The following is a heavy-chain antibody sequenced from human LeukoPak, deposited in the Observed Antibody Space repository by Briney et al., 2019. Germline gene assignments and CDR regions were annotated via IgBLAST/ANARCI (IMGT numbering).Heavy chain of an antibody. CDR1: GFIFSAYG. V-gene: IGHV3-33*06. Sequence: GRSLRFSCAASGFIFSAYGMHRVRQAPGKGLEWVAVIWYDGGNKYYADSVKGRFTISRDNSKNTLYLQMNSLRAENTAVYYCAKERLHKYYYDSSGSYYFDYWGQGTLVTVSS. J-gene: IGHJ4*02. CDR2: IWYDGGNK. D-gene: IGHD3-22*01. CDR3: AKERLHKYYYDSSGSYYFDY.